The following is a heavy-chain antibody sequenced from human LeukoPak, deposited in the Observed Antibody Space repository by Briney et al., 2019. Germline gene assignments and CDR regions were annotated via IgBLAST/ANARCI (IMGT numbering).Heavy chain of an antibody. D-gene: IGHD3-3*01. CDR2: IKQDGSEK. CDR1: GFTFSSYW. J-gene: IGHJ4*02. CDR3: ARGDDFWSGYPPTLLYY. V-gene: IGHV3-7*01. Sequence: GGSLRLSCAASGFTFSSYWMSWVRQAPGKGLEWVANIKQDGSEKYYVGSVKGRFTISRDNAKNSLYLQINSLRAEDTAVYYCARGDDFWSGYPPTLLYYWGQGTLVTVSS.